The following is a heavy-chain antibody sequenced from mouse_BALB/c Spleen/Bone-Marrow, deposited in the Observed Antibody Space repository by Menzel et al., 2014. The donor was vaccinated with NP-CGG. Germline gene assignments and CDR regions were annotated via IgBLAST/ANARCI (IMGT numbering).Heavy chain of an antibody. CDR3: ARKRYGGYFDV. Sequence: QVQLKDSGPGLVQPSQRLSITCTVSGFSLTSYGVHWVRQSPGKGLEWLGVIWSGGSTDYNAAFISRLSISKDNSKSQVFFKMNSLQANDTAIYYCARKRYGGYFDVWGAGTTVTVSS. CDR2: IWSGGST. D-gene: IGHD2-14*01. V-gene: IGHV2-2*02. CDR1: GFSLTSYG. J-gene: IGHJ1*01.